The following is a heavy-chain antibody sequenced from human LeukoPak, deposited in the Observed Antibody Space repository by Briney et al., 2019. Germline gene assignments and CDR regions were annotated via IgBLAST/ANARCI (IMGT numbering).Heavy chain of an antibody. D-gene: IGHD6-13*01. J-gene: IGHJ4*02. CDR1: GFTFDDYA. Sequence: GGSLRLSCAASGFTFDDYAMHWVRQAPGKGLEWVSGISWNSGSIGYADSVKGRFTISRDNAKNSLYLQMNSLRAEDTALYYCAKGPGSWHYDYWGQGTLVTVSS. V-gene: IGHV3-9*01. CDR2: ISWNSGSI. CDR3: AKGPGSWHYDY.